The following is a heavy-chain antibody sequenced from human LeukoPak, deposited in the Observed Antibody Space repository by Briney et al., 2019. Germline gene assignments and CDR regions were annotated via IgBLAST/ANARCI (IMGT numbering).Heavy chain of an antibody. V-gene: IGHV3-48*01. D-gene: IGHD5-18*01. CDR1: GFTFSSYS. CDR3: ARGPQLRFDY. CDR2: ISSSSSTI. Sequence: PGGSLRLSCAASGFTFSSYSMNWVRQAPGKGLEWVSYISSSSSTIYYADSVKGRFTISRDNAKNSLYLQMNSLRAEDTAVYCCARGPQLRFDYWGQGTLVTVSS. J-gene: IGHJ4*02.